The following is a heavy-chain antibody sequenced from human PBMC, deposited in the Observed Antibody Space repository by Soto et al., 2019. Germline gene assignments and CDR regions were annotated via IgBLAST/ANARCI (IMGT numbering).Heavy chain of an antibody. Sequence: SETLSLTCAVYGGSFSGYYWSWIRQPPGKGLEWIAYIYHSGSTYYNPSLKSRVTISVDRSENQFSLKLTSVTAADTAVYYCVRESVASGPNYFDTWGPGTLVTVSS. V-gene: IGHV4-34*01. CDR1: GGSFSGYY. CDR2: IYHSGST. D-gene: IGHD6-6*01. J-gene: IGHJ5*02. CDR3: VRESVASGPNYFDT.